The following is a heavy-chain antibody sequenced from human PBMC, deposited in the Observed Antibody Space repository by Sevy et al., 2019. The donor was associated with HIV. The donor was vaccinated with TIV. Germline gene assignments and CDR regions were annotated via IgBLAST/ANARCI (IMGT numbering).Heavy chain of an antibody. D-gene: IGHD6-13*01. Sequence: SETLSLTCTVSGGSIRTFYWSWSRQPPGKGLEWIGYIYYSGSTNYNPTLKSRVTISVDTSKNQFSLKLSSVTAADTAVYYCARVPRTRSIAAAALYYFDYWGQGILVTVSS. CDR2: IYYSGST. J-gene: IGHJ4*02. CDR1: GGSIRTFY. CDR3: ARVPRTRSIAAAALYYFDY. V-gene: IGHV4-59*01.